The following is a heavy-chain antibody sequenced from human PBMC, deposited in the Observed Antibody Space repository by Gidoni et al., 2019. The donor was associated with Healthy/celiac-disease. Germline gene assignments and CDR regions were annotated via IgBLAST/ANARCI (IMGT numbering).Heavy chain of an antibody. Sequence: QVQLVESGGGLVKPGGSLRLSCAASGFTFSDYYMSWIRQAPGKGLEWVSYISSSSSYTNYADSVKGRFTISRDNAKNSLYLQMNSLRAEDTAVYYCARNQGSLNTWFDPWGQGTLVTVSS. V-gene: IGHV3-11*06. CDR3: ARNQGSLNTWFDP. CDR2: ISSSSSYT. CDR1: GFTFSDYY. D-gene: IGHD1-26*01. J-gene: IGHJ5*02.